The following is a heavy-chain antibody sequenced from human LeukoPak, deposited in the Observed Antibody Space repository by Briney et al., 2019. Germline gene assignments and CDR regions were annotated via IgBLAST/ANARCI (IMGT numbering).Heavy chain of an antibody. CDR1: GFTFGDYA. D-gene: IGHD3-22*01. CDR3: ALLYYDRPFDH. J-gene: IGHJ4*02. V-gene: IGHV3-9*01. CDR2: ITWNSGGI. Sequence: PGGSLRLSCAASGFTFGDYAMHWVRQTPGKGLEWVSGITWNSGGIGYADSVEGRFTISRDNAKNSLFLQMDSLRHEDTALYFCALLYYDRPFDHWGQGALVTVSS.